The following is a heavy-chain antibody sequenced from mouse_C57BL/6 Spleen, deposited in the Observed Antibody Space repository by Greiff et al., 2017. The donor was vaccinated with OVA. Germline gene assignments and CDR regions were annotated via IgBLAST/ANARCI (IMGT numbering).Heavy chain of an antibody. Sequence: EVKLMESGGGLVKPGGSLKLSCAASGFTFSSYTMSWVRQTPEKRLEWVATISGGGGNTYYPDSVKGRFTISRDNAKNTLYLQMSSLRSEDTALYYCARHLLGFDYWGQGTTLTVSS. CDR2: ISGGGGNT. J-gene: IGHJ2*01. D-gene: IGHD4-1*01. CDR1: GFTFSSYT. CDR3: ARHLLGFDY. V-gene: IGHV5-9*01.